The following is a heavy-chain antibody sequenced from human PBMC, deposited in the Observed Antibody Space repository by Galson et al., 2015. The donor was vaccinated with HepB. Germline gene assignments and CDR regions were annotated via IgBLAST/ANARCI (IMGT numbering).Heavy chain of an antibody. D-gene: IGHD2-2*01. CDR2: INTGNGNT. V-gene: IGHV1-3*04. Sequence: SVKVSCKASGYTFTSYAVHWVRQAPGQGLEWMGWINTGNGNTKYSQKFQGRVTITRDTSASTAYMELSSLRSEDTAVYYCARVSLVPAAKTGNWFDPWGQGTLVTVSS. CDR1: GYTFTSYA. J-gene: IGHJ5*02. CDR3: ARVSLVPAAKTGNWFDP.